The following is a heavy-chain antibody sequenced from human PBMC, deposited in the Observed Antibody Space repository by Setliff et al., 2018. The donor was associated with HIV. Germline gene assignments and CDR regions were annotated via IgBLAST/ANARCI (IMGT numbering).Heavy chain of an antibody. CDR2: IYYTGST. CDR1: GGSISTYY. Sequence: KPSETLSLTCTVSGGSISTYYWSWIRQSPERRLEWVGYIYYTGSTSYNPSLKNRATISVDTSKNQFSLKVTSMTAADTAIYYCARHYYGSGSPIDYWGQGALVTVSS. D-gene: IGHD3-10*01. J-gene: IGHJ4*02. V-gene: IGHV4-59*08. CDR3: ARHYYGSGSPIDY.